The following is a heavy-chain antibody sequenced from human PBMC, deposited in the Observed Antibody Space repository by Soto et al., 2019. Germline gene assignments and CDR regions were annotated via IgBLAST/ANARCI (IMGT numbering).Heavy chain of an antibody. J-gene: IGHJ6*02. D-gene: IGHD3-10*01. V-gene: IGHV4-59*08. CDR2: VNENWGS. Sequence: QVPLQESGPGLVKPSETLSLSCTVSGGSISSYYWSWIRQPPEKGLEGIGYVNENWGSNYNPSLQSRVAISLAPSESQLPLTLPSVTAPDTGVSYCVRQGFGALHGLVDGWGHGTTVTVSS. CDR1: GGSISSYY. CDR3: VRQGFGALHGLVDG.